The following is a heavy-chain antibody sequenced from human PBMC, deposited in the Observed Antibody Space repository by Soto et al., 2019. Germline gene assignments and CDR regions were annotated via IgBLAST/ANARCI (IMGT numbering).Heavy chain of an antibody. Sequence: GGSLRLSCAASGLTFRNYGMNWVRQAPGKGLEWVSYIGIGSSTKYYADSEKGRFTISRDNAKNSLYLQMNSLRAEDTAVYYCARDVFGTGIQYWGQGTQVTVSS. CDR3: ARDVFGTGIQY. D-gene: IGHD5-18*01. CDR2: IGIGSSTK. CDR1: GLTFRNYG. V-gene: IGHV3-48*01. J-gene: IGHJ4*02.